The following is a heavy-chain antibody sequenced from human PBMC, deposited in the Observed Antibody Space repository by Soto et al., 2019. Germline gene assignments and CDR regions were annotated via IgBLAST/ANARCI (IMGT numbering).Heavy chain of an antibody. CDR3: ARTPRAVAGTAGMDV. D-gene: IGHD6-19*01. Sequence: QVQLQQWGAGLLKSSETLSLTCAVYGGSLSDYYWSWIRQPPGKGLEWIGEINHSRSTNYNPSLKGRVTIPVDTSQNQFSLKVSSVTAADTAVYYCARTPRAVAGTAGMDVWGQGTTVTVSS. J-gene: IGHJ6*02. CDR2: INHSRST. CDR1: GGSLSDYY. V-gene: IGHV4-34*01.